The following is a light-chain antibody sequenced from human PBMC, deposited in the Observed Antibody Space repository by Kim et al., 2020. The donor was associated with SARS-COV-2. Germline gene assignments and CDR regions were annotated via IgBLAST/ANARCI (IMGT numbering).Light chain of an antibody. CDR2: DVS. Sequence: QSALTQPRSVSGSPGQSVTISCTGTSSDVGGYNYVSWYQQHPGKAPKLMIYDVSKRPSGVPDRFSGSKSGNTASLTISGLQAEDEADYYCQAWDSTFYVFGTGTKVTVL. J-gene: IGLJ1*01. V-gene: IGLV2-11*01. CDR3: QAWDSTFYV. CDR1: SSDVGGYNY.